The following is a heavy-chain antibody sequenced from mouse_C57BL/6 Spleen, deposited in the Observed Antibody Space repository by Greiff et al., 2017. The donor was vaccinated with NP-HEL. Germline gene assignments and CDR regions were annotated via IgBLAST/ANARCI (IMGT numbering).Heavy chain of an antibody. CDR3: ARGAMVTKFAY. V-gene: IGHV1-26*01. J-gene: IGHJ3*01. Sequence: VQLQQSGPELVKPGASVKISCKASGYTFTDYYMNWVKQSHGKSLEWIGDINPNNGGTSYNQKFKGKATLTVDKSSSTAYMQLSSLTSEDSAVYYCARGAMVTKFAYWGQGTLVTVSA. CDR2: INPNNGGT. D-gene: IGHD2-2*01. CDR1: GYTFTDYY.